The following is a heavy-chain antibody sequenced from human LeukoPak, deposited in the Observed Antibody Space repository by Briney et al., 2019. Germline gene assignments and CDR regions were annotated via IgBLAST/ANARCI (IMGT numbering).Heavy chain of an antibody. CDR3: ARGVVRGVLHYYYYMDV. V-gene: IGHV1-46*01. D-gene: IGHD3-10*01. Sequence: ASVKVSCKASGYTFTSYYMHWVRQAPGQGLEWMGIINPSGGSTSYAQKFQGRVTMTRDTSTSTVYMELSSLRSEDTAVYYCARGVVRGVLHYYYYMDVWGKGTTVTISS. CDR2: INPSGGST. CDR1: GYTFTSYY. J-gene: IGHJ6*03.